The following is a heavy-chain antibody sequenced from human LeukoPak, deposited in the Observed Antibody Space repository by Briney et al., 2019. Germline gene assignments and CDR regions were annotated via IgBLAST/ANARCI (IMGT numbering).Heavy chain of an antibody. Sequence: PGGSLRLSCAASGFTFSSYEMTWVRQAPGKGLEWVSYISRSGSTIYYADSVKGRFTISRDNVKNSLYLQMNSLRAEDTAVYYCERRYSSGWSSYIDYWGQGTLVTVSS. J-gene: IGHJ4*02. CDR1: GFTFSSYE. CDR3: ERRYSSGWSSYIDY. D-gene: IGHD6-19*01. V-gene: IGHV3-48*03. CDR2: ISRSGSTI.